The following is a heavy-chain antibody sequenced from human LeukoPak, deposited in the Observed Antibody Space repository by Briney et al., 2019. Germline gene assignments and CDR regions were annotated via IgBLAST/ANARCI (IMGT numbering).Heavy chain of an antibody. CDR1: GGSFSNYY. D-gene: IGHD3-16*02. Sequence: SETLSLTCAVYGGSFSNYYWSSIRQSPGKWLYLIGEINHIESSHYNPSLKCRVSISAYTSKYPVSLRLTSVTAADTAVYYCARGPTFGGVIVTRYFQHWGQGTQVIVSS. J-gene: IGHJ1*01. V-gene: IGHV4-34*01. CDR3: ARGPTFGGVIVTRYFQH. CDR2: INHIESS.